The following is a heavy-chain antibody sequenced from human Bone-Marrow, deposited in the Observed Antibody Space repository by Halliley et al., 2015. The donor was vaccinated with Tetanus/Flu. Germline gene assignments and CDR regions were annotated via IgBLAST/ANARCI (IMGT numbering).Heavy chain of an antibody. CDR3: AKGREGAVAPFDF. J-gene: IGHJ4*02. Sequence: RGGIVPTDSSTNYSPSFQGHVPISSDKSIGTAYLQWSSLKASDSAMYYCAKGREGAVAPFDFWGQGTLVTVSS. CDR2: IVPTDSST. D-gene: IGHD6-19*01. V-gene: IGHV5-10-1*01.